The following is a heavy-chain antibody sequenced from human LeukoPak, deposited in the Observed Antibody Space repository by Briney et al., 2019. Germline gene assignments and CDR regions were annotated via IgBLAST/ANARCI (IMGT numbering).Heavy chain of an antibody. CDR1: GFTFSTYA. V-gene: IGHV3-23*01. CDR3: VCYDSSGSSFDY. J-gene: IGHJ4*02. CDR2: ISGSGGST. Sequence: TGGSLRLSCAASGFTFSTYAMSWVRQAPGKGLEWVSVISGSGGSTYYADSVKGRFTISRDNSKNTLYLQMNSLRAEDTAVYYCVCYDSSGSSFDYWGQGTLVTVSS. D-gene: IGHD3-22*01.